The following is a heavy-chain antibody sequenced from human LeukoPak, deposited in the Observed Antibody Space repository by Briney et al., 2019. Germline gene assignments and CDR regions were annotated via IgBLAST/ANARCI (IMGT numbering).Heavy chain of an antibody. CDR1: GGSISSSSYY. J-gene: IGHJ4*02. CDR2: IYYSGST. D-gene: IGHD1-26*01. CDR3: AKLHSGRLGWYFDY. Sequence: SETLSLTCTVSGGSISSSSYYWGWIRQPPGKGLEWIGSIYYSGSTYYNPSLKSRVTISVDTSKNQFSLKLSSVTAADTAVYYCAKLHSGRLGWYFDYCGQGTLVTVSS. V-gene: IGHV4-39*07.